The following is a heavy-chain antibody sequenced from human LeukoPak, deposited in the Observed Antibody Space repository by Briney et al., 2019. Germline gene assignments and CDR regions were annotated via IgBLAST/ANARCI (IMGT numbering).Heavy chain of an antibody. CDR1: GFTFSSYA. Sequence: GGSLRLSCAASGFTFSSYAMSWVRQAPGKGLEWVSSISTSSSYIYYVYSVKGRFTISRDNAKNSLYLQMNSLRAEDTAVYYCAKALGREGGDYWGQGTLVTVSS. V-gene: IGHV3-21*06. CDR3: AKALGREGGDY. J-gene: IGHJ4*02. CDR2: ISTSSSYI. D-gene: IGHD1-26*01.